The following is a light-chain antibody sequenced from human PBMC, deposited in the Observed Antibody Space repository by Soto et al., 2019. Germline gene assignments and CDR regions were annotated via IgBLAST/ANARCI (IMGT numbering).Light chain of an antibody. J-gene: IGLJ2*01. Sequence: QSALTQPASVSGSPGQSITISCTGTSSDVGDYNYVSWYQQHPGKAPKLMIYDVNNRPSGVSNRFSGSKSGNTASLTISGLQAEDEADYYRSSYTSSSTRVFGGGTKLTVL. CDR1: SSDVGDYNY. V-gene: IGLV2-14*01. CDR2: DVN. CDR3: SSYTSSSTRV.